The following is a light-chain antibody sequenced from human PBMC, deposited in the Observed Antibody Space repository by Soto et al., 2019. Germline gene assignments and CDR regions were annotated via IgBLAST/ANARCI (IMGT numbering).Light chain of an antibody. J-gene: IGKJ1*01. Sequence: DIQMTQSPSSLSASVGDRVTITCRASQSISTYLNWYQQKPGKAPEFLIYSASSLQSGVPSRFSGSGSGTDFTLTINSLQPEDFATYYCQQSCSPPWTFGQGTKVEIK. CDR1: QSISTY. CDR3: QQSCSPPWT. V-gene: IGKV1-39*01. CDR2: SAS.